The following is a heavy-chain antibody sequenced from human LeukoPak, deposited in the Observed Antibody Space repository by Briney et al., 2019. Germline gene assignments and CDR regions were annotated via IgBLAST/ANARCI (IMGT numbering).Heavy chain of an antibody. CDR1: GYTFTNNW. J-gene: IGHJ4*02. D-gene: IGHD3/OR15-3a*01. CDR3: ARIWTGGY. V-gene: IGHV1-46*01. Sequence: ASVKVSCKAFGYTFTNNWMHWVRQAPGQGLEWMGIINPSGGSTSYAQKFQGRVTMTRDMSTSTVYMELSSLRSEDTAVYYCARIWTGGYWGQGTLVTVSS. CDR2: INPSGGST.